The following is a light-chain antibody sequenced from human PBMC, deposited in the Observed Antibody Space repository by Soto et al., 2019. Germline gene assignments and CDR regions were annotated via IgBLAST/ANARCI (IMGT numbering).Light chain of an antibody. Sequence: EIVMTQSPATLSVSPGERATLSCRASHSVSSNLAWYQQKPGQAPRLLIYGASTRATGIPARFSGSGSGTEFTPTISSLQSEDVAVYYCQQYNNWPPALGQRTKVVI. CDR1: HSVSSN. V-gene: IGKV3-15*01. J-gene: IGKJ1*01. CDR2: GAS. CDR3: QQYNNWPPA.